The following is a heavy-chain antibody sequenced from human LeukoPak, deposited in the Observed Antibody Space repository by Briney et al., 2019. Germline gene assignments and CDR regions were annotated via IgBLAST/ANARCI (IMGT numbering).Heavy chain of an antibody. Sequence: PGGSLRLSCAASGFTFSSYGMHWVRRAPGKGLEWVTGISYDGSNKHYSDSVKGRLPISRDNSKNTLDLQMNSLTAEDTAVYYCARWNSNWFDPWGQGTLVTVSS. D-gene: IGHD1-7*01. V-gene: IGHV3-33*05. CDR3: ARWNSNWFDP. CDR2: ISYDGSNK. CDR1: GFTFSSYG. J-gene: IGHJ5*02.